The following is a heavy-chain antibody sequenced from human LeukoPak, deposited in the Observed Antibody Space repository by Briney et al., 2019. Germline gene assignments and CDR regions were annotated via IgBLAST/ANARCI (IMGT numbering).Heavy chain of an antibody. V-gene: IGHV1-46*01. Sequence: ASVKVSCKASGYTFTSYYMHWVRQAPGQGLEWMGIINPSGGSTSYAQKFQGRVTMTRDTSTSTVYMELRSLRSDDTAVYYCTRNKEVLYGLDRRRGDPFDIWGQGTMVTVSS. J-gene: IGHJ3*02. D-gene: IGHD2-8*01. CDR3: TRNKEVLYGLDRRRGDPFDI. CDR1: GYTFTSYY. CDR2: INPSGGST.